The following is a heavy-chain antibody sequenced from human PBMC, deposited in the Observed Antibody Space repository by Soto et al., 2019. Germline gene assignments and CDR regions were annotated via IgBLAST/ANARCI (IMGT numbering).Heavy chain of an antibody. J-gene: IGHJ5*02. D-gene: IGHD6-19*01. CDR2: ISSSSSYI. Sequence: PGGSLRLSCAASGFTFSSYSMNWVRQAPGKGLEWVSSISSSSSYIYYADSVKGRFNISRDNAKNSLYLQMNSLRAEDTAAYYCAREGNGWYFWFDPWGQGTLVTVSS. V-gene: IGHV3-21*01. CDR1: GFTFSSYS. CDR3: AREGNGWYFWFDP.